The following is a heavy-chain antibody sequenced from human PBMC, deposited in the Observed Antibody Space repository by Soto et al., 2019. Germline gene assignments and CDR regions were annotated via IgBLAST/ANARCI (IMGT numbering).Heavy chain of an antibody. CDR3: ASSGRGTYYYGYYFHH. V-gene: IGHV4-34*01. D-gene: IGHD3-10*01. Sequence: SETLSLTYAAYGGYFSDYYWTWIRQPPGKGLEWIGEIHHSGSTNYNPSLKSRVTISLDTSKNQFSLKLSSVTAADAAVYYCASSGRGTYYYGYYFHHWGQGTPVTVS. CDR1: GGYFSDYY. J-gene: IGHJ4*02. CDR2: IHHSGST.